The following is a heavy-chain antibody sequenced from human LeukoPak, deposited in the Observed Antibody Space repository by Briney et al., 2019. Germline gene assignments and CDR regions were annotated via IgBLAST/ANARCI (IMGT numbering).Heavy chain of an antibody. CDR3: ARAYGSSLYYYMDV. D-gene: IGHD2-2*01. Sequence: SQTLSLTCTVSGGSISSGRYYWSWIRQPAGKGLEWIGRIETSGSTKYNPSLNSRVTISVDTSKNQFSLKLNSVTAADTAVYYCARAYGSSLYYYMDVWGKGTTVTVSS. J-gene: IGHJ6*03. V-gene: IGHV4-61*02. CDR1: GGSISSGRYY. CDR2: IETSGST.